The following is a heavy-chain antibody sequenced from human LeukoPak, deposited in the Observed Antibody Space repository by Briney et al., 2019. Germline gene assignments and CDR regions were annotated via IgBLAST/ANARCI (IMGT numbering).Heavy chain of an antibody. CDR2: IYYSGST. CDR1: GGSISSSSYY. Sequence: PSETLSLTCTVSGGSISSSSYYWGWIRQPPGKGLEWIVSIYYSGSTYYNPSLKSRVTISVDTSKNQFSLKLSSVTAADTAVYYCATILLYDSSGYYYPDYWGQGTLVTVTS. J-gene: IGHJ4*02. D-gene: IGHD3-22*01. CDR3: ATILLYDSSGYYYPDY. V-gene: IGHV4-39*01.